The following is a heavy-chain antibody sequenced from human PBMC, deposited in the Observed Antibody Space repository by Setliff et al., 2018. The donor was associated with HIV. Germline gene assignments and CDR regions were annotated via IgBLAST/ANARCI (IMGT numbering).Heavy chain of an antibody. CDR2: ISSTSIYK. V-gene: IGHV3-21*04. D-gene: IGHD3-10*01. J-gene: IGHJ5*02. CDR1: GFTSSRYT. CDR3: TTNLPRSVELRRSGIDP. Sequence: GGSLRLSCQASGFTSSRYTMNWVRQAPGKGLEWVSSISSTSIYKYYADSVKGRFTISRDNTKDSLYLQMNNLKPEDTAVYYCTTNLPRSVELRRSGIDPWGQGALVTVSS.